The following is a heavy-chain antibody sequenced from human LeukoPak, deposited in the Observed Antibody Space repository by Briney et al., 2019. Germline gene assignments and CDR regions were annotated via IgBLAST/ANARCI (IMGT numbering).Heavy chain of an antibody. CDR3: ARDIVGAIRYNWFDP. CDR2: INHSGST. CDR1: GGSFSGYY. V-gene: IGHV4-34*01. Sequence: SETLSLTCAVYGGSFSGYYWSWIRQPPGKGLEWIGEINHSGSTNYNPSLKSRVSISVDTSKNQFSLKLNSVTAADTAVYYCARDIVGAIRYNWFDPWGQGTLVTVSS. J-gene: IGHJ5*02. D-gene: IGHD1-26*01.